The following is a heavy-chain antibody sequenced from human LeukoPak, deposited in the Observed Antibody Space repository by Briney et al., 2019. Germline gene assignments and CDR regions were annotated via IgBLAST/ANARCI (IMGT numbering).Heavy chain of an antibody. CDR1: GFTFSSYW. V-gene: IGHV3-7*01. CDR3: ARDYIGGWNDH. D-gene: IGHD3-16*01. CDR2: IREDGNEK. J-gene: IGHJ4*02. Sequence: GGSLRLSCSASGFTFSSYWMSWVRQTTGKGLECVTKIREDGNEKFYVDSVKGRFTISRDNAKNSVYLQMNSLRVEDTAVYFCARDYIGGWNDHWGQGTLVTVSS.